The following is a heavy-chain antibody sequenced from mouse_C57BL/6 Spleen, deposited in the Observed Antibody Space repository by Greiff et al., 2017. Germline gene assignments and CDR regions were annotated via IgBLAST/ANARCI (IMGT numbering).Heavy chain of an antibody. CDR3: VRQGFYYGNHFDY. D-gene: IGHD2-1*01. J-gene: IGHJ2*01. V-gene: IGHV10-1*01. CDR2: IRSKSNNYAT. Sequence: EVKLVESGGGLVQPKGSLKLSCAASGFSFNTYAMNWVRQAPGKGLEWVARIRSKSNNYATYYADSVKDRFTISRDDSESMLYLQMNNLTTEDTAMYYCVRQGFYYGNHFDYWGQGTTLTVSS. CDR1: GFSFNTYA.